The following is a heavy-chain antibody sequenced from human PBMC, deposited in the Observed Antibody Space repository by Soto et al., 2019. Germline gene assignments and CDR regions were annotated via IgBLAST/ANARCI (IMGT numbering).Heavy chain of an antibody. CDR2: IWFDGSKK. CDR1: GFTFRSHG. V-gene: IGHV3-33*01. Sequence: QVQLVESGGGVVQPGRSLRLSCAASGFTFRSHGMHWVRQAPGKGLEWVAVIWFDGSKKYYADSVKGRFTISRDDSKNRLDLQMNSLRDEDTAVYYCARAGAATYCMDFWGQGTTVTVSS. CDR3: ARAGAATYCMDF. J-gene: IGHJ6*02. D-gene: IGHD6-25*01.